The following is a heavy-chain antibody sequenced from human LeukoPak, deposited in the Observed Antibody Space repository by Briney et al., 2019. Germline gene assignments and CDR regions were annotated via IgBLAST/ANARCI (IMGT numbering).Heavy chain of an antibody. CDR2: INHSGST. CDR3: ARECREQQPQNSYYYYYMDV. CDR1: GGSFSGYY. J-gene: IGHJ6*03. D-gene: IGHD6-13*01. Sequence: SETLSLTCAAYGGSFSGYYWSWIRQPPGKGLEWIGEINHSGSTNYNPSLKSRVTISVDTSKNQFSLKLSSVTAADTAVYYCARECREQQPQNSYYYYYMDVWGKGTTVTVSS. V-gene: IGHV4-34*01.